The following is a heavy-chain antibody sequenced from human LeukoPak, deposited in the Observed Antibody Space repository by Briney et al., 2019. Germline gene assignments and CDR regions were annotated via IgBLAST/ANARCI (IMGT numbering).Heavy chain of an antibody. CDR2: IRYDGSNK. Sequence: GGSLRLSWVASGFTFSSYGMHWVRQAPGKGLEWVAFIRYDGSNKYYADSVKGRFTISRDNSKNTLYLQMNSLRAEDTAVYYCAKPRGYDYGGNWDFDYWGQGTLVTVSS. V-gene: IGHV3-30*02. J-gene: IGHJ4*02. CDR3: AKPRGYDYGGNWDFDY. CDR1: GFTFSSYG. D-gene: IGHD4-23*01.